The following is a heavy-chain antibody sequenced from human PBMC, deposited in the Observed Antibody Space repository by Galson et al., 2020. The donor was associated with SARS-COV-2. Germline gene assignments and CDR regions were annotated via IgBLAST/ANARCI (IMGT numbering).Heavy chain of an antibody. CDR2: IYYSGST. D-gene: IGHD2-2*01. CDR3: AREPHEPLCMSTSCSLGVDY. CDR1: GGSISSGGYY. V-gene: IGHV4-31*03. J-gene: IGHJ4*02. Sequence: SETLSLTCTVSGGSISSGGYYWSWIRQHPGKGLEWIGYIYYSGSTYYNPSLKSRVTISVDTSKNQFSLKLSSVTAADTAVYYCAREPHEPLCMSTSCSLGVDYGGQGTLVTVAS.